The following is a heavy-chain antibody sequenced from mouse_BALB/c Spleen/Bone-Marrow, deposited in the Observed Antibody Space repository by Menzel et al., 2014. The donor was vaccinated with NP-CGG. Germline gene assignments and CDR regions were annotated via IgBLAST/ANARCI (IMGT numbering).Heavy chain of an antibody. CDR3: ARREYDYDVFAY. Sequence: EVQLVESGGGLVKLGGSLKLSCAASGFTFSSYYMSWVRQTPEKRLELVAAINSNGGSTYYPDTVKGRFTISRDNAKNTLYLQMSSLKSEDTALYYCARREYDYDVFAYWGQGTLVTVSA. CDR2: INSNGGST. D-gene: IGHD2-4*01. CDR1: GFTFSSYY. J-gene: IGHJ3*01. V-gene: IGHV5-6-2*01.